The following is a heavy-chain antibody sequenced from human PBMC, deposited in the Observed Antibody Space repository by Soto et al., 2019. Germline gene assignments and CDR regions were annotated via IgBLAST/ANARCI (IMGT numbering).Heavy chain of an antibody. CDR2: MNPNSGNT. J-gene: IGHJ6*03. Sequence: ASVKVSCKASGYTFTSYDIKWVLQATGQGLEWMGWMNPNSGNTGYAQKFQGRVTMTRNTSISTAYMELSSLRSEDTAVYYCARGPYRYCSSTSCYPYYYYYMDVWGKGTTVTVSS. CDR3: ARGPYRYCSSTSCYPYYYYYMDV. V-gene: IGHV1-8*01. D-gene: IGHD2-2*01. CDR1: GYTFTSYD.